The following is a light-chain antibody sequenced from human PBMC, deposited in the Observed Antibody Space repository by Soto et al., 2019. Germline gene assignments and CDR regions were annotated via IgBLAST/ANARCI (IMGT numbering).Light chain of an antibody. CDR1: KLGDKY. J-gene: IGLJ2*01. V-gene: IGLV3-1*01. Sequence: SYELTQPPSVSVSPGQTASITCSGDKLGDKYACWYQQKPGQSPVLVIYEDRKRPSGIPERFSGSNSGNTATLTISGTQAMDEADYYCQAWDRSTYVVFGGGTKVTVL. CDR3: QAWDRSTYVV. CDR2: EDR.